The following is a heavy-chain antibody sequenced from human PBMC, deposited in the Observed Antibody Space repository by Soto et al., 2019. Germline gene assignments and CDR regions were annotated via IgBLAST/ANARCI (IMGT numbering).Heavy chain of an antibody. CDR1: GGTFSSYA. D-gene: IGHD3-16*02. Sequence: SVKVSCKASGGTFSSYAISWVRQAPGQGLEWMGGIIPIFGTANYAQKFQGRVTITADESTSTAYMELSSLRSEDTAVYYCARGGYDYVWGSYRPIDYWGQGTLVTVSS. CDR2: IIPIFGTA. V-gene: IGHV1-69*13. J-gene: IGHJ4*02. CDR3: ARGGYDYVWGSYRPIDY.